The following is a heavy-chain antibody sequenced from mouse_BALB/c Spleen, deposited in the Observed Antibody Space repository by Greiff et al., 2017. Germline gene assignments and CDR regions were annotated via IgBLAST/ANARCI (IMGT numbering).Heavy chain of an antibody. D-gene: IGHD1-1*01. Sequence: ESGPGLVKPSQSLSLTCSVTGYSITSGYYWNWIRQFPGNKLEWMGYISYDGSNNYNPSLKNRISITRDTSKNQFFLKLNSVTTEDTATYYCARGVYGSSYGFAYWGQGTLVTVSA. J-gene: IGHJ3*01. V-gene: IGHV3-6*02. CDR2: ISYDGSN. CDR1: GYSITSGYY. CDR3: ARGVYGSSYGFAY.